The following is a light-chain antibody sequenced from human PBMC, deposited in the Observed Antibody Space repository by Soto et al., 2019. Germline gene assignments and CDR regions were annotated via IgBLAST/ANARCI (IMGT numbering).Light chain of an antibody. CDR2: QDS. CDR3: QAWDSSTVV. J-gene: IGLJ2*01. Sequence: SSELTQQPSVSVSPGQTASITCSGDKLGDKYACWYQQKPGQSPVLVIYQDSKRPSGIPERFSGSNSGNTATLTISGTQAMDEADYYCQAWDSSTVVFGGGTQLTVL. V-gene: IGLV3-1*01. CDR1: KLGDKY.